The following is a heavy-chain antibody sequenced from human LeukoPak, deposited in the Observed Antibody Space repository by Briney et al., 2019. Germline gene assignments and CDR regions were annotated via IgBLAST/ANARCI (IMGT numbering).Heavy chain of an antibody. CDR3: ARDYYDSSGYYWRYGMAV. CDR1: GGSISRNF. J-gene: IGHJ6*02. V-gene: IGHV4-59*12. CDR2: IHYTGST. D-gene: IGHD3-22*01. Sequence: SETLSLMRTVSGGSISRNFWSWIRQPPGKGLEWIGYIHYTGSTNSNPSLKSRVTISVDTSKNQFSLKLSSVTAADTAVYYCARDYYDSSGYYWRYGMAVWGQGTTVTVSS.